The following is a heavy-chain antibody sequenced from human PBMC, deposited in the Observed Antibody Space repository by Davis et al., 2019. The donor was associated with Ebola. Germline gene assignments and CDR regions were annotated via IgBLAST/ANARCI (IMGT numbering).Heavy chain of an antibody. CDR3: AREGYRGGGFDY. V-gene: IGHV4-34*01. CDR2: IHQSGST. J-gene: IGHJ4*02. Sequence: PSETLSLTCAVYGESFSAYYWNWIRQSPDKGLEWIGEIHQSGSTNYNPSLKSRVTMSMDSSKNQFSLKLNSLTAADTAIYYCAREGYRGGGFDYWGQGTLVPVSS. D-gene: IGHD2-21*01. CDR1: GESFSAYY.